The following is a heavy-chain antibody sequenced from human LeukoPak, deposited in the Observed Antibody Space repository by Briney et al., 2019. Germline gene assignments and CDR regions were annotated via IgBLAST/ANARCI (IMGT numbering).Heavy chain of an antibody. CDR3: ARTSRRHIVVVPASHNWFAP. CDR2: ISSSGSTI. D-gene: IGHD2-2*01. Sequence: GGSLRLSCAASGFTLSSYEMNWVRQAPGKGLEWVSYISSSGSTIYYADSVKGRFTISRENAKNSLYLQMNSLRAEDTAVYYCARTSRRHIVVVPASHNWFAPWGQGTLLTVSS. CDR1: GFTLSSYE. J-gene: IGHJ5*02. V-gene: IGHV3-48*03.